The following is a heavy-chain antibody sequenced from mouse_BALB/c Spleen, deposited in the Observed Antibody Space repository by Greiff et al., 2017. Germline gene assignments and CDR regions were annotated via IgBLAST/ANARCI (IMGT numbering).Heavy chain of an antibody. Sequence: EVQVVESGGGLVQPGGSRKLSCAASGFTFSSFGMHWVRQAPEKGLEWVAYISSGSSTIYYADTVKGRFTISRDNPKNTLFLQMTSLRSEDTAMYYCARGDGYYVGGDYWGQGTTLTVSS. CDR3: ARGDGYYVGGDY. CDR1: GFTFSSFG. D-gene: IGHD2-3*01. V-gene: IGHV5-17*02. J-gene: IGHJ2*01. CDR2: ISSGSSTI.